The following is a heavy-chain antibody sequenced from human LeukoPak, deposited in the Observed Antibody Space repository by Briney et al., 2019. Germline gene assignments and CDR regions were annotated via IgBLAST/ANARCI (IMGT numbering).Heavy chain of an antibody. CDR3: ARDRGIAAAGTLGY. J-gene: IGHJ4*02. CDR1: GYTFTSYG. D-gene: IGHD6-13*01. CDR2: ISAYNGNT. Sequence: GASVKVSCKASGYTFTSYGISWVRQAPGQGLEWXXWISAYNGNTNYAQKLQGRVTMTTDTSTSTAYMELRSLRSDDTAVYYCARDRGIAAAGTLGYWGQGTLVTVSS. V-gene: IGHV1-18*04.